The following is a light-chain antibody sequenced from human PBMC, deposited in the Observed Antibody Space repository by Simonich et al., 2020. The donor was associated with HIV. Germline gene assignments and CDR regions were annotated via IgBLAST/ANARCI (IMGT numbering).Light chain of an antibody. CDR3: QSYDSSRSGWV. CDR2: ANT. J-gene: IGLJ3*02. Sequence: QSVLTQPPSVYGAPGQRVTISCTGHSSNNGAGYDVHWYQHLPGTAPKLLIYANTNRPSGVPDLFSGSKSGTSASLAITGLQAEDEDEYYCQSYDSSRSGWVFGGGTKLTVL. CDR1: SSNNGAGYD. V-gene: IGLV1-40*01.